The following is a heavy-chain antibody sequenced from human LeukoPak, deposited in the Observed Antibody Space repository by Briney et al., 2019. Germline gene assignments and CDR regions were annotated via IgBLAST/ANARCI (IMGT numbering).Heavy chain of an antibody. J-gene: IGHJ4*02. CDR1: GYTFTSYG. CDR2: ISAYNGNT. CDR3: ARDQGWELLMGGSYYFDY. D-gene: IGHD1-26*01. V-gene: IGHV1-18*01. Sequence: ASVKVSCKASGYTFTSYGISWVRQAPGQGPEWMGWISAYNGNTNYAQKLQGRVTMTTDTSTSTAYMELRSLRSDDTAVYYCARDQGWELLMGGSYYFDYWGQGTLVTVSS.